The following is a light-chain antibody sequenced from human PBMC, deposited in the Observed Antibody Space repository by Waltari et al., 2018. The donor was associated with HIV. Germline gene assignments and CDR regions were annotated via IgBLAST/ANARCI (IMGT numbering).Light chain of an antibody. CDR1: QRISTS. Sequence: EIVLTQSPATLSVSPGERATLPCRASQRISTSLAWYQPKPGQSPMLLLYDASNRAPDTPATFSGSGSGTDFTLTISSLEPEDFAVYYCQHRNNWPLFTFGPGTKVQI. CDR3: QHRNNWPLFT. CDR2: DAS. V-gene: IGKV3-11*01. J-gene: IGKJ3*01.